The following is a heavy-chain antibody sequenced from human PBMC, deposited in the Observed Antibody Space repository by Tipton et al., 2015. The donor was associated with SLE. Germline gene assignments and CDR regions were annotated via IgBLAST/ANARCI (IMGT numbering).Heavy chain of an antibody. CDR3: TKDKYSDSSGYPDY. V-gene: IGHV3-9*01. D-gene: IGHD3-22*01. J-gene: IGHJ4*02. Sequence: SLRLSCAASGFTFGDYAMHWVRQPPGKGLEGVSGITWNSGSIVYADSVKGRFTISRDNAKNSLYLQMNSLRAEDTALYYCTKDKYSDSSGYPDYWGQGTLVTVST. CDR1: GFTFGDYA. CDR2: ITWNSGSI.